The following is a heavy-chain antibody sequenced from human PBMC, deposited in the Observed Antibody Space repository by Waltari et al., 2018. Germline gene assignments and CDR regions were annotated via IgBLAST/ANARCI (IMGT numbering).Heavy chain of an antibody. CDR3: AREVPRNGYIGLIYYYMDV. J-gene: IGHJ6*03. CDR1: GDSLSSSSYY. CDR2: IYYSGRT. V-gene: IGHV4-39*01. D-gene: IGHD5-12*01. Sequence: QLQLQESGPGLVKPSETLSLTCTVSGDSLSSSSYYWAWLRQPPGKGLEWIGSIYYSGRTYYNLSCKCLVTLSVDRCRNQVSLKLTSVTAADTAVYFCAREVPRNGYIGLIYYYMDVWGKGTTVTVSS.